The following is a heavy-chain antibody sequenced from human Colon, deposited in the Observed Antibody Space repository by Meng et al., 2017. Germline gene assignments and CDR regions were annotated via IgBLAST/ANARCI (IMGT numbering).Heavy chain of an antibody. CDR2: SYYGGST. J-gene: IGHJ4*02. V-gene: IGHV4-4*02. CDR3: ASSSGWWRLDS. CDR1: GASISSATF. Sequence: QVHLQESGPGLVKPSGTLSLTCAVSGASISSATFWTWVRQTPGKGLEWIGESYYGGSTSYNPSLSSRATISLDKSKNQFSLQLDSVTAADTATYYCASSSGWWRLDSWGQGTLVHRLL. D-gene: IGHD6-19*01.